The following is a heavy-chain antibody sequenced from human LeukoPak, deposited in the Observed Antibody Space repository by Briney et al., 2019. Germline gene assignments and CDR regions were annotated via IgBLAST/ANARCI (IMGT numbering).Heavy chain of an antibody. CDR2: INPNSGGT. J-gene: IGHJ4*02. CDR1: GYTFTGYY. Sequence: ASVKVSCKASGYTFTGYYMHWVRQAPGQGLEWMGRINPNSGGTNYAQKFQGRVTMTRDTSISTAYMELSRLRSDDTDVYYCARDPLGYCSGGSCYEFDYWGQGTLVTVSS. V-gene: IGHV1-2*05. D-gene: IGHD2-15*01. CDR3: ARDPLGYCSGGSCYEFDY.